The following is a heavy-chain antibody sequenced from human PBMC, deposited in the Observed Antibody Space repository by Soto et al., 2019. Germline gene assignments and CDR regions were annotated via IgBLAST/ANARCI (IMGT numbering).Heavy chain of an antibody. CDR3: ARSTYCNGGSCYPQY. Sequence: QVQVEEFGGGVVRPGRSLRLSCEGPGFTFSDYGFHWVRQAPGKGLEWVAMISYDGSDRYYRDSVQGRFTISRDDSKNTVFPQMNSLRTEDTAMYYCARSTYCNGGSCYPQYWGPGTLVTVSS. CDR1: GFTFSDYG. CDR2: ISYDGSDR. V-gene: IGHV3-30*03. D-gene: IGHD2-15*01. J-gene: IGHJ4*02.